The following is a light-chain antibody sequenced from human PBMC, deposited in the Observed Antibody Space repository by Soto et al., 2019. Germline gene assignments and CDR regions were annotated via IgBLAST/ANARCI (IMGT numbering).Light chain of an antibody. V-gene: IGKV4-1*01. J-gene: IGKJ1*01. CDR3: QQYYSTPWT. CDR1: QSVLYISNNKNY. CDR2: WAS. Sequence: IVMTQSPDSLAVSLGERATINCKSSQSVLYISNNKNYLAWYQQKPGQPPKLLIYWASTRESGVPDRFSGSGSGTDFTLNISSLQAEDVAVYYCQQYYSTPWTFGQGTKVVIK.